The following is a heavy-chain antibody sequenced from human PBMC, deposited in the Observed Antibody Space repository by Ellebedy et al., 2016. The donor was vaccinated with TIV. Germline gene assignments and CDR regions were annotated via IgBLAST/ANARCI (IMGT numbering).Heavy chain of an antibody. D-gene: IGHD3-22*01. J-gene: IGHJ4*02. CDR2: ISGSVMGLYT. CDR3: AKGRGGGSDTSAPRYYFDY. CDR1: GFTFSSYA. V-gene: IGHV3-23*01. Sequence: GESLKISCAASGFTFSSYAMSWVRQAPGKGLEWVSVISGSVMGLYTYYADFVKGRFTVSRDDSKHILYLQMNSLRAEDTAVYYCAKGRGGGSDTSAPRYYFDYWGLGTLVTVSS.